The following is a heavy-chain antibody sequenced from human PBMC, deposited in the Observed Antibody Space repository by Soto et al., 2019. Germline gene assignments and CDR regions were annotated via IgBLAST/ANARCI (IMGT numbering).Heavy chain of an antibody. V-gene: IGHV1-18*01. CDR2: ISGYDGHT. J-gene: IGHJ6*02. Sequence: QVQLVQSGAEVRKPGASVKVSCKASGYTFTTYGITWVRQAPGQGLEWMGWISGYDGHTKYAQKFQGRIIMTTDTSTSTVYMDLQSLRSDDTAVYYCAREGEMPYYYYGLDVWGQGTTVTVSS. CDR3: AREGEMPYYYYGLDV. CDR1: GYTFTTYG. D-gene: IGHD3-16*01.